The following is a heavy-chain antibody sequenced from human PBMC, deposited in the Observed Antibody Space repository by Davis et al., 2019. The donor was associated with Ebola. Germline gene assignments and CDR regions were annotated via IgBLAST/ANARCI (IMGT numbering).Heavy chain of an antibody. D-gene: IGHD2-15*01. Sequence: AASVKVSCKASGYTFTTYDINWVRQATGQGLEWMGWMNPNSGNTGYAQKFQGRITMTRNISISTAYMELNSLRSEDTAVYYCARAKVVVVAVGTYRYYYGMDVWGQGTTVTVSS. CDR1: GYTFTTYD. V-gene: IGHV1-8*01. CDR2: MNPNSGNT. J-gene: IGHJ6*02. CDR3: ARAKVVVVAVGTYRYYYGMDV.